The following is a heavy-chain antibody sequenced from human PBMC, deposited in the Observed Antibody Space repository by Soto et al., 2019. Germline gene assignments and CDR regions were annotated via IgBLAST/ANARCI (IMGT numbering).Heavy chain of an antibody. Sequence: GGSLRLSGAASGFTVSSNYMSWVRQAPGKGLEGVSVIYSGGSTYYADSVKGRFTISRHNSKNTLYLQINSLRAEDTAVYYCARGLQGGYAYFDLWGRGTLVTVSS. CDR1: GFTVSSNY. V-gene: IGHV3-53*04. CDR2: IYSGGST. D-gene: IGHD5-12*01. CDR3: ARGLQGGYAYFDL. J-gene: IGHJ2*01.